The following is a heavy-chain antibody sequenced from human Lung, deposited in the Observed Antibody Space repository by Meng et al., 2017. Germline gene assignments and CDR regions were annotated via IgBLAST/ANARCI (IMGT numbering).Heavy chain of an antibody. J-gene: IGHJ5*02. V-gene: IGHV3-21*01. Sequence: EVQLVESWGSLVRPGWSLGLSCAASGFTFSSYTMNWVRQAPGKGLEWVSSISSSSNYIYYADSVKGRFTISRDDAKNSLYLQMNSLRAEDTAVYYCARHGTFGAPGTANWFDPWGQGTLVTVSS. CDR2: ISSSSNYI. D-gene: IGHD6-13*01. CDR3: ARHGTFGAPGTANWFDP. CDR1: GFTFSSYT.